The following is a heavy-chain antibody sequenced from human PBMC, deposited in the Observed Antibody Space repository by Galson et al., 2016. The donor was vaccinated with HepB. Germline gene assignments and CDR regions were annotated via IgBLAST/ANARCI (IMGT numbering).Heavy chain of an antibody. Sequence: SVKVSCKASGGTFSNFAISWLRQDPGQGLEWMGGIIPLFGATNYAQNFQGRVTTTADKATTTVYMDLGSLRSEDSAVYYCARGGGINMVRGVMPGWFDPWGQGTLVTVSS. CDR3: ARGGGINMVRGVMPGWFDP. V-gene: IGHV1-69*06. CDR2: IIPLFGAT. J-gene: IGHJ5*02. D-gene: IGHD3-10*01. CDR1: GGTFSNFA.